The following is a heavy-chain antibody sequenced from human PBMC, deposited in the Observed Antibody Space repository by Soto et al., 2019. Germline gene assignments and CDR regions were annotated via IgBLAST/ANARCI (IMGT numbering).Heavy chain of an antibody. D-gene: IGHD1-26*01. CDR3: ARVKWPLGGRLANPSDY. V-gene: IGHV1-8*01. CDR2: MNPNSGNT. Sequence: ASVKVSCKASGYTFTSYDINWVRQATGQGLEWMGWMNPNSGNTGYAQKFQGRVTMTRNTSISTAYMELSSLRSEDTAVYYCARVKWPLGGRLANPSDYWGQGTLVTVSS. J-gene: IGHJ4*02. CDR1: GYTFTSYD.